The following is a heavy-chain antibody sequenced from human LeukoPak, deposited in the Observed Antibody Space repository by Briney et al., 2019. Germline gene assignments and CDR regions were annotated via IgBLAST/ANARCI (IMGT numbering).Heavy chain of an antibody. CDR2: ISPSGAST. CDR1: GYTFTNYY. CDR3: ARHTTGYNSPRDSFNI. V-gene: IGHV1-46*01. Sequence: ASVKVSCKASGYTFTNYYMHWVRQAPGQGLEWMGMISPSGASTSYAQKFQGRVTMTRDVSTSTVYMELSSLRSEDTAVYYCARHTTGYNSPRDSFNIWGQGTMVTVSS. D-gene: IGHD1-1*01. J-gene: IGHJ3*02.